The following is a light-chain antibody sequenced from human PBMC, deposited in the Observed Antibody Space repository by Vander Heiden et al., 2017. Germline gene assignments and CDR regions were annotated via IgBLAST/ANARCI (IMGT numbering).Light chain of an antibody. J-gene: IGLJ2*01. V-gene: IGLV3-1*01. CDR3: QAWDSNTAV. CDR1: NLAVTS. Sequence: YDLSQPHSVSVSHGQTDPLPRSGPNLAVTSTSWYQQKPGQSPLLVNYQDNKRPSGIPELFSASSSGNTATLTVSETQPLDAADYFCQAWDSNTAVFGGGTKLTVL. CDR2: QDN.